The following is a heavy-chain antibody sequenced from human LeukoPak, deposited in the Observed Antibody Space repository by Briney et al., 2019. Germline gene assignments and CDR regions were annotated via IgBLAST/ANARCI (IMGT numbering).Heavy chain of an antibody. CDR2: ISYDGSNK. J-gene: IGHJ6*03. Sequence: HPGRSLRLSCAASGFTFSSYAMHWVRQAPGKGLEWVAVISYDGSNKYYADSVKGRFTISRDNSKNTLYLQMNSLRAEDTAVYYCARSGIAAPPHYYYYMDVWGKGTTVTVSS. V-gene: IGHV3-30-3*01. D-gene: IGHD6-13*01. CDR1: GFTFSSYA. CDR3: ARSGIAAPPHYYYYMDV.